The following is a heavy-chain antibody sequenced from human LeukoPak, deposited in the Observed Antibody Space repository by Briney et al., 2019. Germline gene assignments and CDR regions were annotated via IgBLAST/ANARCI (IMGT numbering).Heavy chain of an antibody. CDR2: IWYDGSNK. J-gene: IGHJ6*02. D-gene: IGHD3-3*01. V-gene: IGHV3-33*06. CDR1: GFTFSSYG. Sequence: PGGSLRLSCAASGFTFSSYGMHWVRQAPGKGLEWVAVIWYDGSNKYYADSVKGRFTISRDNSKNTLYLQMNSLRAEDTAVYYCAKDHSAYDFWSGLPDYYYYGMDVWGQGTTVTVSS. CDR3: AKDHSAYDFWSGLPDYYYYGMDV.